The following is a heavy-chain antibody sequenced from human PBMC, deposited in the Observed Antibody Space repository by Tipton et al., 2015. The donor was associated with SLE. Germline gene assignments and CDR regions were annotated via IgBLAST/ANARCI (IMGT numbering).Heavy chain of an antibody. D-gene: IGHD3-10*01. CDR1: GFTVSYDY. V-gene: IGHV3-66*01. CDR2: INSAAGT. J-gene: IGHJ4*02. Sequence: SLRLSCAASGFTVSYDYMTWVRQAPGKGLEWVSSINSAAGTYYADSVKGRFVISRENSKNTPYLQMNSLRAEDTAVYYCAREGRGSYFEYWGQGTLVTVSS. CDR3: AREGRGSYFEY.